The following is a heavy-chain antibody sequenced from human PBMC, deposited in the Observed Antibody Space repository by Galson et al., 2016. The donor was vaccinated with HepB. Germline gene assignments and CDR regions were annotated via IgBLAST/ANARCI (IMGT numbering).Heavy chain of an antibody. D-gene: IGHD4-23*01. CDR3: AREGESGGNPYWYFDL. CDR2: IIPIFGRT. V-gene: IGHV1-69*13. Sequence: SVKVSCKASGGTFSSYVISWVRQVPGQGPEWMGGIIPIFGRTNYAQKFQGRVTITADESTSAAYMELSSLRSEDTAVYYCAREGESGGNPYWYFDLWGRGTLVTVSS. J-gene: IGHJ2*01. CDR1: GGTFSSYV.